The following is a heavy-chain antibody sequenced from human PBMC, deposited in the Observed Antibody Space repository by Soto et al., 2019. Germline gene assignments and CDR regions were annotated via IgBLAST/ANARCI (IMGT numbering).Heavy chain of an antibody. CDR3: ATDRTYYDSSGDPEF. D-gene: IGHD3-22*01. J-gene: IGHJ4*02. CDR2: SSTYNGNT. CDR1: GYTFTNYG. V-gene: IGHV1-18*01. Sequence: QVQLVQSGAEVKRPGASVKVSCKASGYTFTNYGISWVRQAPGQGLEWMGWSSTYNGNTIYAQKFQARVTMTTEKAKKTAYMELKNLRSDDTALYYCATDRTYYDSSGDPEFWGQGTLVTVSS.